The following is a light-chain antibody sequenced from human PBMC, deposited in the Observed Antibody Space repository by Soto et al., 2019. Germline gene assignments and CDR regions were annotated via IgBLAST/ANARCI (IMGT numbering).Light chain of an antibody. CDR1: QSVSSSY. CDR2: GAS. J-gene: IGKJ3*01. Sequence: EIVLTQSPGTLSLSPGERATLSCRARQSVSSSYLAWYQQKPGQAPRLLIYGASSRATGIPDRFSGSGSGTDFTLTISTLEPEDFAVYYCQQYGSSLVTLGPGTTVHIK. V-gene: IGKV3-20*01. CDR3: QQYGSSLVT.